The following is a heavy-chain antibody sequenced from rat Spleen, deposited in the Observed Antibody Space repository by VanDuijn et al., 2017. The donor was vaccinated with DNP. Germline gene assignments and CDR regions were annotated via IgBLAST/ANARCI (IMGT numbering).Heavy chain of an antibody. D-gene: IGHD1-12*02. CDR1: GFTFSDYA. J-gene: IGHJ4*01. CDR3: ARVGDFHDGGDGDVLDA. Sequence: EVQLVESGGGLVQPGRSMKLSCAASGFTFSDYAMAWVRQSPKKGLEWVATIIYDGSSTYYRDSVKGRFTISRDNAKSTLYLQMNSLRSEDTATYYCARVGDFHDGGDGDVLDAWGQGTSVTVSS. CDR2: IIYDGSST. V-gene: IGHV5-22*01.